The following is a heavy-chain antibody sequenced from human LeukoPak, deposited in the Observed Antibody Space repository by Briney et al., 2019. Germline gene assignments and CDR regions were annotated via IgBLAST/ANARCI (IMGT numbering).Heavy chain of an antibody. CDR2: IVSNGGNT. D-gene: IGHD3-3*01. CDR1: GLTFSSHA. Sequence: GGSLRLSCAASGLTFSSHAMHWVRQTPGKRLEYVSAIVSNGGNTYYADSVRGRFTISRDNSKDTVYLQMGSLRPEDTAVYYCARGGYYAASDIWGQGALVTVSS. CDR3: ARGGYYAASDI. J-gene: IGHJ4*02. V-gene: IGHV3-64*02.